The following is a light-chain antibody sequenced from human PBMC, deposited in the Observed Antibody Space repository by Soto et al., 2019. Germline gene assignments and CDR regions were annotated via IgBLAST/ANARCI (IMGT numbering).Light chain of an antibody. Sequence: DIQMTQSPSTLSASVGDRVTITCRASQSIRNWLAWYQQKPGKAPKFLIYQASSLESGVPSRFSGSGSGTEFTLTSSSLQPDDFSTYCCQQYNSFPWTLGQGTKVEIK. CDR3: QQYNSFPWT. V-gene: IGKV1-5*03. CDR1: QSIRNW. J-gene: IGKJ1*01. CDR2: QAS.